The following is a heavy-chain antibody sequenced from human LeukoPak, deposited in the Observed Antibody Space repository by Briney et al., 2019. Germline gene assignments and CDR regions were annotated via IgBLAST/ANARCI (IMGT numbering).Heavy chain of an antibody. CDR1: GFTFSSYK. J-gene: IGHJ4*02. CDR2: ISDSSSYK. V-gene: IGHV3-21*01. D-gene: IGHD3-16*02. CDR3: ARGGSYRPIDY. Sequence: GGSLRLSCAASGFTFSSYKMNWVRQAPGGGLEWVSSISDSSSYKYYADSVKGRFTISRDNDKNSLYLQMNSLRAEDTAVYYCARGGSYRPIDYWGQGTLVTVSS.